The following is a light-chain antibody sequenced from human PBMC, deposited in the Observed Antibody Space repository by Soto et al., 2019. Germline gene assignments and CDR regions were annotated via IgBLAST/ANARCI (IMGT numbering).Light chain of an antibody. J-gene: IGKJ4*01. V-gene: IGKV3D-20*02. Sequence: DIVLTQSPGTLSLSPGETATLSCRASQRVTSSYLAWYQQKPGQAPRLLIYGASSRATGIPDRFSGSGSGTDFTLTISRLEPEDFAVYYCHHRSNWPPLTFGGGTKVDIK. CDR3: HHRSNWPPLT. CDR1: QRVTSSY. CDR2: GAS.